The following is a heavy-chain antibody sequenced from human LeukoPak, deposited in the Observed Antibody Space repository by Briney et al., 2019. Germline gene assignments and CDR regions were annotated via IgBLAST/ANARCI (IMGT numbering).Heavy chain of an antibody. J-gene: IGHJ4*02. CDR1: GFTFSNYG. V-gene: IGHV3-30*02. CDR2: IRYDGSIK. Sequence: GGSLRLSCAASGFTFSNYGMHWVRLAPGKGLEWVDFIRYDGSIKYYVDSVKGRFTVSRDNSKNTLYLQMNSLRVEDTAVYYCAKDVNVGGDYFDYWGQGTLVTVSS. CDR3: AKDVNVGGDYFDY. D-gene: IGHD3-10*01.